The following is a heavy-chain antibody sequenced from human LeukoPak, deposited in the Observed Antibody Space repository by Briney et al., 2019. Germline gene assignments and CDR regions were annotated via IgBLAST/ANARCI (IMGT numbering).Heavy chain of an antibody. CDR1: GFTFSSYS. V-gene: IGHV3-21*01. CDR2: ISSSSSYI. D-gene: IGHD6-19*01. CDR3: ARDPRLGIAVAGTDSLPY. J-gene: IGHJ4*02. Sequence: PGGSLRLSCAASGFTFSSYSMNWVRQAPGKGLEWVSSISSSSSYIYYADSVKGRFTISRDNAKNSLYLQMNSLRAEDTAVYYCARDPRLGIAVAGTDSLPYWGQGTLVTVSS.